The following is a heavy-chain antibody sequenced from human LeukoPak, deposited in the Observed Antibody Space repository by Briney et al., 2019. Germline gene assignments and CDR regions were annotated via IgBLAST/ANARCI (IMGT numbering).Heavy chain of an antibody. J-gene: IGHJ4*02. CDR3: ARASDFWSGYFFDY. D-gene: IGHD3-3*01. Sequence: GGSLRLSCAASGFTFSSYSMHWVRQAPGKGLEYVSAISSNGGRTYYANPVKGRFTISRDNSKNTLYLQMGSLRAEDMAVYYCARASDFWSGYFFDYWGQGTLVTVSS. CDR1: GFTFSSYS. CDR2: ISSNGGRT. V-gene: IGHV3-64*01.